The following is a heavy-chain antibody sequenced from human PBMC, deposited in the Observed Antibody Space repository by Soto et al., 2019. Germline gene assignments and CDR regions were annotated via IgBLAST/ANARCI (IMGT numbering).Heavy chain of an antibody. J-gene: IGHJ5*02. CDR3: AGGGQLDP. Sequence: EVKLVESGGGLVKPGGSLRLSCAASGFTFSSYSMNWVRQAPGKGLEWVSSISSTSSYIFYADSMKGRFTISRDNAKNSRYLQMNSLRVEDTAVSDCAGGGQLDPWGQGTLVTVSS. CDR1: GFTFSSYS. D-gene: IGHD3-16*01. CDR2: ISSTSSYI. V-gene: IGHV3-21*01.